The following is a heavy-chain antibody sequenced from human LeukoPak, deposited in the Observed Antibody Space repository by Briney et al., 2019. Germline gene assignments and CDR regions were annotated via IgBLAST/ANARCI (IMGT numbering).Heavy chain of an antibody. CDR1: GYIITELS. V-gene: IGHV1-24*01. CDR3: ARVSEPSGGSSDY. D-gene: IGHD3-16*01. CDR2: FDPEDGET. J-gene: IGHJ4*02. Sequence: ASVKVSCKVSGYIITELSMHWVRQAPGKGLEWMGSFDPEDGETIYARKFQGRVTMTRNTSISTAYMELSSLRSEDTAVYYCARVSEPSGGSSDYWGQGTLVTVSS.